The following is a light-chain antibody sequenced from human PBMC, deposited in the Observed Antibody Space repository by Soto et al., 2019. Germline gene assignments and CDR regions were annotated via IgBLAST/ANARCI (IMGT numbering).Light chain of an antibody. V-gene: IGLV2-11*01. Sequence: QSALTQPRSVSGSPGQSVTISCTGASGDIGGYNYVSWYQHHPGKAPKLIIFDVNNRPSGVPDRFSGSKSGNTASLTISGLQREDEADYYCCSYAGSSLVFGGGTKLTVL. CDR2: DVN. J-gene: IGLJ2*01. CDR1: SGDIGGYNY. CDR3: CSYAGSSLV.